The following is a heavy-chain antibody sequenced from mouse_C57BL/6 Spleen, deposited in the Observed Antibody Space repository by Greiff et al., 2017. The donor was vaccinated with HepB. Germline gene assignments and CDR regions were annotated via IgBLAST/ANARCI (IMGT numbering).Heavy chain of an antibody. CDR3: ARQRTGTFAY. D-gene: IGHD4-1*01. V-gene: IGHV1-26*01. CDR1: GYTFTDYY. J-gene: IGHJ3*01. Sequence: EVKLQQSGPELVKPGASVKISCKASGYTFTDYYMNWVKQSHGKSLEWIGDINPNNGGTSYNQKFKGKATLTVDKSSSTAYMELRSLTSEDSAVYYCARQRTGTFAYWGQGTLVTVSA. CDR2: INPNNGGT.